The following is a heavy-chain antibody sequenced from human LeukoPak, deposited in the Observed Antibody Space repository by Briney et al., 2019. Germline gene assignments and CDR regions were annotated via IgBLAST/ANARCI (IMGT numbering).Heavy chain of an antibody. CDR1: GYSISSGYY. CDR2: IYHIGST. J-gene: IGHJ6*03. D-gene: IGHD1-7*01. Sequence: SETLSLTCTVSGYSISSGYYWGWIRQPPGKGLEWIGNIYHIGSTYYNPSLKSRITISVDTSKNQFSLKLSSVTAANTALYYCARVRELFFYMDVWGKGTTVTVSS. V-gene: IGHV4-38-2*02. CDR3: ARVRELFFYMDV.